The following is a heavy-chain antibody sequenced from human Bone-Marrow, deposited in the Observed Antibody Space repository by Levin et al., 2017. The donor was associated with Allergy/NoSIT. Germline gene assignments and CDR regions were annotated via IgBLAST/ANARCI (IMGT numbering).Heavy chain of an antibody. D-gene: IGHD3-16*01. CDR1: GGSVSTGDYY. J-gene: IGHJ4*02. Sequence: SETLSLTCAVSGGSVSTGDYYWIWIRRPPGKGLEWIGYISYSGTTNYSPSLKSRVTISVDTSKNQFSLKLSSVTAADTAVYYCARGWGWGCDSWGQGTLITVSS. CDR2: ISYSGTT. CDR3: ARGWGWGCDS. V-gene: IGHV4-61*08.